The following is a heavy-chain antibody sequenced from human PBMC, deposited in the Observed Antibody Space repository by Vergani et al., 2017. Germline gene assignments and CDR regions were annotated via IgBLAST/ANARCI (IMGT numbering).Heavy chain of an antibody. CDR1: GAYVGSGGYY. CDR2: IYYSGTT. CDR3: ARDSWTSELRGVYWFDT. D-gene: IGHD3-10*01. V-gene: IGHV4-31*03. Sequence: QVQLQESGPGLVKASQTLSLTCSVSGAYVGSGGYYWSWVRQRPGMGLDWIGYIYYSGTTYYNPSLESRLTISLDTSENHLSLKLTSVTAADTAVYYCARDSWTSELRGVYWFDTWGQGTLVSVSS. J-gene: IGHJ5*02.